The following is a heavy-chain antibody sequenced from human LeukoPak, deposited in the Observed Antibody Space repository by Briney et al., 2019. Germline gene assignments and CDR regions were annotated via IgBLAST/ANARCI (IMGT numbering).Heavy chain of an antibody. V-gene: IGHV4-30-2*01. CDR3: ASSSIGFGELFDY. D-gene: IGHD3-10*01. CDR1: GGSISSGGYS. J-gene: IGHJ4*02. Sequence: SETLSLTCAVSGGSISSGGYSWSWIRQPPGKGLEWIGYIYHSGSTYYNSSLKSRVTISVDRSKNQFSLKLSSVTAADTAVYYCASSSIGFGELFDYWGQGTLVTVSS. CDR2: IYHSGST.